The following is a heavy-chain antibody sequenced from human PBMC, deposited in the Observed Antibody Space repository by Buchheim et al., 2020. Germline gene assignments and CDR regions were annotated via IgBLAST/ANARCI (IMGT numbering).Heavy chain of an antibody. V-gene: IGHV1-69*06. CDR2: VVPIFGSA. Sequence: QVQLVQSGAEVKKPGSSVKVSCKSSGDTFINYAINWVRQAPGQGLEWLGGVVPIFGSANYAQKFQGRVTITADKSTHTAYMELSSLRSEDTAVYYCARQFAYETTGYYFYYWGQGTL. CDR3: ARQFAYETTGYYFYY. J-gene: IGHJ4*02. D-gene: IGHD1-7*01. CDR1: GDTFINYA.